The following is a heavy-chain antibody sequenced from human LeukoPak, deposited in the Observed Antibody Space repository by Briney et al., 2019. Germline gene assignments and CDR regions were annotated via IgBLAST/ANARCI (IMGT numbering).Heavy chain of an antibody. D-gene: IGHD5-18*01. CDR3: VRDSYGGHRDFDS. CDR2: IYRDGST. Sequence: PSETLSLTCTVSGDSISTSYYYWGWIRQPPGKGLEWIGSIYRDGSTYYNPSLKSRVTTSVDTSKNQFSLRLTSVTAADSAVYCCVRDSYGGHRDFDSWGQGTLVTVSS. V-gene: IGHV4-39*01. CDR1: GDSISTSYYY. J-gene: IGHJ4*02.